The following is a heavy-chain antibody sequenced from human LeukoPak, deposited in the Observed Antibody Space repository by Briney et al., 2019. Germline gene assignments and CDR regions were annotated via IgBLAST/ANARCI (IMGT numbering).Heavy chain of an antibody. CDR3: ARVERGEWELHDY. V-gene: IGHV1-69*01. J-gene: IGHJ4*02. Sequence: SVKVSCKASGGTFSSYAISWVRRAPGQGLEWMGGIIPIFGTANYAQKFQGRVTITADESTSTAYMELSSLRSEDTAVYYCARVERGEWELHDYWGQGTLVTVSS. D-gene: IGHD1-26*01. CDR2: IIPIFGTA. CDR1: GGTFSSYA.